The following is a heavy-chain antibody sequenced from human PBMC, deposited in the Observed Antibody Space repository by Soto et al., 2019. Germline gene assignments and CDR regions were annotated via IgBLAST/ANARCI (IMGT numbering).Heavy chain of an antibody. CDR1: GFTFTSSA. Sequence: SVKVSCKASGFTFTSSAVQWVRQARGQRLEWIGWIVVGSGDTNYAQKFQERVTITRDMSTSTAYMELSSLRSEDTAVYYCAAFHRYGDYDFDYWGQGTLVTVSS. D-gene: IGHD4-17*01. V-gene: IGHV1-58*01. CDR2: IVVGSGDT. CDR3: AAFHRYGDYDFDY. J-gene: IGHJ4*02.